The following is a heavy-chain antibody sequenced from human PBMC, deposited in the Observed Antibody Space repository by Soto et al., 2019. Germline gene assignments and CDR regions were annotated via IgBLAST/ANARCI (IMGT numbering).Heavy chain of an antibody. CDR2: IIPILGIA. D-gene: IGHD3-10*01. CDR3: ARFRGSYGMDV. Sequence: QVQLVQSGAEVKKPGSSVKVACKASVGTFSSYTISWVRQAPGQGLEWMGRIIPILGIANYAQKLQGRGTITADKSTRTAYMELSSVRAEDTAVYYCARFRGSYGMDVWGQGTTVTVSS. V-gene: IGHV1-69*02. J-gene: IGHJ6*02. CDR1: VGTFSSYT.